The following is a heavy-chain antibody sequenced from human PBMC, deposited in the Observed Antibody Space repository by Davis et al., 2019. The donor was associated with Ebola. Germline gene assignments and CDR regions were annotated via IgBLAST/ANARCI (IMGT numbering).Heavy chain of an antibody. CDR1: GYSFGNYW. Sequence: GESLKISCKGSGYSFGNYWIGWVRQMPGKGLEWMGIIYPTDSDTRYRPSFQGQVTISADKSINTAYLQWSSLKASDTAMYYCATKGYVVGVTLEAFDMWGQGTMVTVSS. CDR2: IYPTDSDT. D-gene: IGHD1-26*01. J-gene: IGHJ3*02. V-gene: IGHV5-51*01. CDR3: ATKGYVVGVTLEAFDM.